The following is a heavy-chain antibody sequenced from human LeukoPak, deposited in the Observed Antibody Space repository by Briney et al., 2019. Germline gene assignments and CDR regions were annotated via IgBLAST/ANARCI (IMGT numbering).Heavy chain of an antibody. CDR1: GGSIGSYY. J-gene: IGHJ5*02. D-gene: IGHD1-14*01. V-gene: IGHV4-4*07. CDR2: IYTSGST. CDR3: ARGRATGINWFDP. Sequence: KPSESLSLTCTVSGGSIGSYYWSWIRQPAGKGLEWIGRIYTSGSTNYNPSLKSRVTMSVDTSKNQFSLKLSSVTAADTAVYYCARGRATGINWFDPWGQGTLVTVSS.